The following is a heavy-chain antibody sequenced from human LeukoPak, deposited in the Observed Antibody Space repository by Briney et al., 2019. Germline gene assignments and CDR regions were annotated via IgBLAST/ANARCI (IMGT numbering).Heavy chain of an antibody. CDR1: RFPFSNYA. D-gene: IGHD1-26*01. CDR2: IRFDGSIK. V-gene: IGHV3-30*02. J-gene: IGHJ6*03. Sequence: GGSLRLSCVASRFPFSNYAMHWVRQAQGLEWVALIRFDGSIKYYGDSVKGRFTISRDNSKNTVYLQMNSLRGDDTGVYYCAKGGLWELLHNAMDVWGNGTTVTVSS. CDR3: AKGGLWELLHNAMDV.